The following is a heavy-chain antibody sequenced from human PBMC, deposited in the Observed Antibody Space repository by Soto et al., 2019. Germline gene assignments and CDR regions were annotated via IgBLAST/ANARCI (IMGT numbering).Heavy chain of an antibody. CDR3: ARSQGGSSSLDIYYYYYYGMDV. V-gene: IGHV1-69*13. CDR1: GGTFSSYA. CDR2: IIPIFGTA. Sequence: ASVKVSSKAPGGTFSSYAISLVRQSPGQGLEWMGGIIPIFGTANYAQKFQGRVAITADESTSTGYMELSSLRSEDTAVYYCARSQGGSSSLDIYYYYYYGMDVWGQGTTVTVSS. D-gene: IGHD2-15*01. J-gene: IGHJ6*02.